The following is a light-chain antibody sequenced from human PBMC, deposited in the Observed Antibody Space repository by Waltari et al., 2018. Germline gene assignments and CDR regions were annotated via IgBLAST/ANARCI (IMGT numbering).Light chain of an antibody. CDR3: QSYDSSLSAHVV. J-gene: IGLJ2*01. CDR1: SSNIGAGCD. V-gene: IGLV1-40*01. Sequence: QSVLTQPPSVSGAPGQRVTITRTGSSSNIGAGCDVHWYQQLPGTSPKLLIYGNSTRPAGVPDRFSGSKSGTSASLAITGLQAEDEADYYCQSYDSSLSAHVVFGGGTKLTVL. CDR2: GNS.